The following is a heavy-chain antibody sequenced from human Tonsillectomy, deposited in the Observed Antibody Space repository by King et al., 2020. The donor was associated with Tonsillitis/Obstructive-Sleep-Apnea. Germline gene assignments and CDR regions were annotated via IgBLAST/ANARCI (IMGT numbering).Heavy chain of an antibody. D-gene: IGHD3-22*01. CDR3: ARVYDSSGYYYFRNWFDP. CDR2: IYYSGST. V-gene: IGHV4-39*01. J-gene: IGHJ5*02. Sequence: QLQESGPGLVKPSETLSLTCTVSGGSISSSSYYWGWIRQPPGKGLEWIGSIYYSGSTYYNPSLKSRVTISVDTSKNQFSLKPSSVTAAYTAVYYCARVYDSSGYYYFRNWFDPWGQGTLVTVSS. CDR1: GGSISSSSYY.